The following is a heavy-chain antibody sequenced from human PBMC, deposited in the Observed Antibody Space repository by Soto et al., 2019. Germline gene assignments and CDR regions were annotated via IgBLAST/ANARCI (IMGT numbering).Heavy chain of an antibody. Sequence: PSETLSLTCGVYGGSLSGYYWSWIRQPPGKGLEWMGEINHTGSTNDNPSLKSRVTISIDTSKNQFSLKLSSVTAAAAALYFCARVENKYGYIDYWGQGTLVTVSS. D-gene: IGHD3-10*01. J-gene: IGHJ4*02. V-gene: IGHV4-34*01. CDR3: ARVENKYGYIDY. CDR2: INHTGST. CDR1: GGSLSGYY.